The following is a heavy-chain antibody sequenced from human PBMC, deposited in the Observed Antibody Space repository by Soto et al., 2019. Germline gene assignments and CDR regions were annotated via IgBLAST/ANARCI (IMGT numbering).Heavy chain of an antibody. D-gene: IGHD3-9*01. CDR2: FYYSGST. CDR3: ARANILTGYYRDAFDI. J-gene: IGHJ3*02. CDR1: GGSIRSGGYY. Sequence: QVQLQESGPGLVKPSQTLSLTCTVSGGSIRSGGYYWSWIRQHPGKGLEWIGYFYYSGSTYYNPSLKSRVTISVDTSKNQFSLKLSSVTAAETAVYYCARANILTGYYRDAFDIWGQGTMVTVSS. V-gene: IGHV4-31*03.